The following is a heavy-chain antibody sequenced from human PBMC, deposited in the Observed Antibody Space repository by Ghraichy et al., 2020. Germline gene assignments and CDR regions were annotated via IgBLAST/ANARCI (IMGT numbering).Heavy chain of an antibody. Sequence: SETLSLTCTVSGGSVSGFYWSWIRRPPGKALEWIANVHNSGRPHYSPSLKSRISISMDTSRNQISLRLSSVTAADSADYYCARHEDGGTYPMFYWGQGTRVTVSS. J-gene: IGHJ4*02. V-gene: IGHV4-59*08. CDR1: GGSVSGFY. CDR2: VHNSGRP. D-gene: IGHD1-26*01. CDR3: ARHEDGGTYPMFY.